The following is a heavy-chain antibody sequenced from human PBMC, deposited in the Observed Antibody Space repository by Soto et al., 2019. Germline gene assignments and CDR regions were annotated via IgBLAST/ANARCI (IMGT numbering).Heavy chain of an antibody. J-gene: IGHJ6*02. V-gene: IGHV4-34*01. Sequence: SEPLSLSCAVYGGSFIGYYWRWIRQPPGKGLEWIGEINHSGSTNYNPSLKSRVTISVDTSKNQFSLKLSSVTAADTAVYYCASIAARPYYYYGMDVWGQGTTVTVSS. CDR3: ASIAARPYYYYGMDV. CDR2: INHSGST. D-gene: IGHD6-6*01. CDR1: GGSFIGYY.